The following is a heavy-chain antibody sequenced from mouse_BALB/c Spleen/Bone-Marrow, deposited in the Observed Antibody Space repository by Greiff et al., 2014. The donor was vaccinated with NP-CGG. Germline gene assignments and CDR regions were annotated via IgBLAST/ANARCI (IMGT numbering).Heavy chain of an antibody. CDR1: GFTFGNYA. Sequence: EVKLMESGGGLVQPGGSLKLSCAASGFTFGNYAMSWVRQTPDKRLELVATINSNGGSTYYPDSVKGRFTISRDNARNTLYLQMSSLKSEDHAMYFWARVAYYNVYFDLWGQGTTLTVSS. CDR3: ARVAYYNVYFDL. CDR2: INSNGGST. D-gene: IGHD2-12*01. V-gene: IGHV5-6-3*01. J-gene: IGHJ2*01.